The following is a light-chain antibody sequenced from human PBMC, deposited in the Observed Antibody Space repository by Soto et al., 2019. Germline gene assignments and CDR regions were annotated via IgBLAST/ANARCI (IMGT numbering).Light chain of an antibody. CDR3: QQYNSYPT. Sequence: DIQMTQSPSTLSASVGDRVTITCRASQSISSVLAWYQQKPGKAPKLLIYKASSLERGVPSRFSGSGSGTAFTLTISSLQPDEFATYYCQQYNSYPTFGQGTNVEIK. V-gene: IGKV1-5*03. J-gene: IGKJ1*01. CDR1: QSISSV. CDR2: KAS.